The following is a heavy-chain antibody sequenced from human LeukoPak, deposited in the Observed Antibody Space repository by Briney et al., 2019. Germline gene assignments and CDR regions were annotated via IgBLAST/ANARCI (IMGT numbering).Heavy chain of an antibody. CDR3: ARVLGGSGSYSYFDY. Sequence: ETLSLTCTVSGGSISSSSYYWGWVRQAPGKGLEWVANIKQDGSEKYYVDSVKGRFTISRDNAKNSLFLQMNSLRAEDTAVYYCARVLGGSGSYSYFDYWGQGTLVTVSS. J-gene: IGHJ4*02. CDR2: IKQDGSEK. D-gene: IGHD3-10*01. V-gene: IGHV3-7*01. CDR1: GGSISSSSYY.